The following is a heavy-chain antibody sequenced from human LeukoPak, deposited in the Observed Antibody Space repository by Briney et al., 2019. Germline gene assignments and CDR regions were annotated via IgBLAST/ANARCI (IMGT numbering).Heavy chain of an antibody. D-gene: IGHD3-9*01. Sequence: PAGSLRLSCAASGFTFDDYGMSWVRQAPGNGLEWVSAISGSGGSTYYADSVKGRFTISRDNSKNTLYLQMNSLRAEDTAVYYCAKEALLYDTFYLNYYYYMDVWGKGTTVTISS. V-gene: IGHV3-23*01. J-gene: IGHJ6*03. CDR1: GFTFDDYG. CDR2: ISGSGGST. CDR3: AKEALLYDTFYLNYYYYMDV.